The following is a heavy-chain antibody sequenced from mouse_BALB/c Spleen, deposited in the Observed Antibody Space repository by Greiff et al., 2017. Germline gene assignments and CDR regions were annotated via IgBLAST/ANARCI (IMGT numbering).Heavy chain of an antibody. V-gene: IGHV14-3*02. Sequence: EVKLMESGAELVKPGASVKLSCTASGFNIKDTYMHWVKQRPEQGLEWIGRIDPANGNTKYDPKFQGKATITADTSSNTAYLQLSSLTSEDTAVYYCARGMITTDYYAMDYWGQGTSVTVSS. J-gene: IGHJ4*01. CDR2: IDPANGNT. CDR3: ARGMITTDYYAMDY. D-gene: IGHD2-4*01. CDR1: GFNIKDTY.